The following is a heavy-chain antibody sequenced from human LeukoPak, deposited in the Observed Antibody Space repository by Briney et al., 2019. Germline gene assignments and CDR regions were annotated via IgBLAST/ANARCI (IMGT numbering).Heavy chain of an antibody. D-gene: IGHD6-25*01. V-gene: IGHV3-7*03. CDR3: GKDAGPIAAKLIDY. J-gene: IGHJ4*02. Sequence: GGSLRLSCAASGFTFSSYWMTWVRQAPGKGLEWVANIEQDGGETYYVDSVKGRFTISRDNAKNSLYLQMNSLRAEDMALYYCGKDAGPIAAKLIDYWGQGTLVIVSS. CDR2: IEQDGGET. CDR1: GFTFSSYW.